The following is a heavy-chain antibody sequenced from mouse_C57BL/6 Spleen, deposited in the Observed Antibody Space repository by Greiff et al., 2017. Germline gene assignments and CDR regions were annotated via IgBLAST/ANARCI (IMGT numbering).Heavy chain of an antibody. CDR1: GYTFTNYW. Sequence: VQLQESGAELVRPGTSVKMSCKASGYTFTNYWIGWAKQRPGHGLEWIGDIYPGGGYTNYNEKFKGKATLTADKSSSTAYMQFSSLTSEDSAIYYCARREIYYGNYDYFDYWGQGTTRTVSS. D-gene: IGHD2-1*01. CDR2: IYPGGGYT. CDR3: ARREIYYGNYDYFDY. J-gene: IGHJ2*01. V-gene: IGHV1-63*01.